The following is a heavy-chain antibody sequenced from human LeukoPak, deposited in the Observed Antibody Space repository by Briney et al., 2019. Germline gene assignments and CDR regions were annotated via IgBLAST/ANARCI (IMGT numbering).Heavy chain of an antibody. V-gene: IGHV3-21*01. CDR3: AREAVAATNTFGY. Sequence: PGGSLRLSCAASGFTFTSYTMNWVRQAPGKGLEGVSSISGSSGYLYHADSVRGRFTISRDNAENSLYLQMSSLRAEDTAVYYCAREAVAATNTFGYWGQGTLVTVSS. CDR1: GFTFTSYT. CDR2: ISGSSGYL. D-gene: IGHD6-13*01. J-gene: IGHJ4*02.